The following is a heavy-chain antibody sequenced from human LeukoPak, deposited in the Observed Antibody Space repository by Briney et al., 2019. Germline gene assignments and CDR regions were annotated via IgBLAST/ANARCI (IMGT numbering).Heavy chain of an antibody. J-gene: IGHJ5*02. V-gene: IGHV4-59*01. CDR3: ARHSVAAYNWFDP. CDR2: IYYSGST. CDR1: GVSISSYY. Sequence: SETLSLTCTVSGVSISSYYWSWIRQPPGKGLEWIGYIYYSGSTNYNPSLKSRVTISVDTSENQFSLKLSSVIAADTAVYYCARHSVAAYNWFDPWGQGTLVTVSS. D-gene: IGHD6-6*01.